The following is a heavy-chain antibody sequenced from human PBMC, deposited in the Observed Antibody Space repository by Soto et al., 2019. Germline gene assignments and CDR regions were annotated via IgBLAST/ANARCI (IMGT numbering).Heavy chain of an antibody. J-gene: IGHJ6*02. D-gene: IGHD3-3*01. CDR1: GGSISSSSRY. Sequence: SETLSLTCTVSGGSISSSSRYWGWIRQPPGKGLEWIGSIYYSGSTYYNPSLKSRVTISVDTSKNQFSLKLSSVTAADTAVYYCAVLYDFWSGYGFVNYYGMDVWGQGTTVTVSS. CDR2: IYYSGST. V-gene: IGHV4-39*01. CDR3: AVLYDFWSGYGFVNYYGMDV.